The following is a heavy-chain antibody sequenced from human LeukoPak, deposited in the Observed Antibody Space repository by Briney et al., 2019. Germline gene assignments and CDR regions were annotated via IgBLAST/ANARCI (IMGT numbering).Heavy chain of an antibody. J-gene: IGHJ4*02. D-gene: IGHD6-19*01. CDR2: MNPNSGNT. CDR3: ARVQWLAPQYYFDY. CDR1: GYTFTSYD. Sequence: ASVTVSCTASGYTFTSYDINWVRQATGQGLEWMGWMNPNSGNTGYAQKFQGRVTITRNTSISTAYMELSSLRSEDTAVYYCARVQWLAPQYYFDYWGQGTLVTVSS. V-gene: IGHV1-8*01.